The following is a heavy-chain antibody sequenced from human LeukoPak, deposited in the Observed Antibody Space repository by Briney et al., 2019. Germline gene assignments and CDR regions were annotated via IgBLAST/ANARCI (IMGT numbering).Heavy chain of an antibody. J-gene: IGHJ3*02. D-gene: IGHD5-18*01. CDR2: INHSGST. CDR1: GGSFSGYY. CDR3: ARQGGVTPDAFDI. V-gene: IGHV4-34*01. Sequence: PSETLSLTCAVYGGSFSGYYWSWIRQPPGKGLEWIGEINHSGSTNYNPSLKSRVTISVDTSKNQFSLKLSSVTAADTAVYYCARQGGVTPDAFDIWGQGTMVTVSS.